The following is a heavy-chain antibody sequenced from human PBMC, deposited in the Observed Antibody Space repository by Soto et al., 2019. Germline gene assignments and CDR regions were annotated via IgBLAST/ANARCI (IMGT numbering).Heavy chain of an antibody. CDR2: ISYDGSNK. V-gene: IGHV3-30*18. J-gene: IGHJ3*02. CDR3: AKGIHYGSGSYTDDAFDI. D-gene: IGHD3-10*01. CDR1: GFTFSSYG. Sequence: GGSLRLSCAASGFTFSSYGMHWVRQAPGKGLGWVAVISYDGSNKYYADSVKGRFTISRDNSKNTLYLQMNSLRAEDTAVYYCAKGIHYGSGSYTDDAFDIWGQGTMVTVSS.